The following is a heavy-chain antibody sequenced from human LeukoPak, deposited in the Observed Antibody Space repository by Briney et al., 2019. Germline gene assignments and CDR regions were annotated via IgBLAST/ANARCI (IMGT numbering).Heavy chain of an antibody. D-gene: IGHD5-24*01. Sequence: SETLSLTCAVYGGSFSGYYWSWIRQPPGKGPEWIGEINHSGSTNYNPSLKSRVTISVDTSKIQFSLKLSSVTAADTAVYYCARGRRWFVDYWGQGTLVTVSS. V-gene: IGHV4-34*01. CDR2: INHSGST. CDR3: ARGRRWFVDY. CDR1: GGSFSGYY. J-gene: IGHJ4*02.